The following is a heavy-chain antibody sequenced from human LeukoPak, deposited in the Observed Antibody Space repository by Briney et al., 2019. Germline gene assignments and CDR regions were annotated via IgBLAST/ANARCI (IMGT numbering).Heavy chain of an antibody. CDR2: IYSGGST. V-gene: IGHV3-53*05. CDR3: VRGYSFGPYGMDV. J-gene: IGHJ6*02. Sequence: GGSLRLSCAVSGFTVSSNYMSWVRQAPGKGLEWVSLIYSGGSTYYADSVKGRFTISRDNSKNTLYLQMSSLRAEDTAVYFCVRGYSFGPYGMDVWGQGTTVTVSS. CDR1: GFTVSSNY. D-gene: IGHD2-15*01.